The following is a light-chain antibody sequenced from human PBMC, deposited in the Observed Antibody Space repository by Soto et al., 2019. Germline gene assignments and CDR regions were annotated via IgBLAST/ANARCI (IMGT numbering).Light chain of an antibody. V-gene: IGKV1-5*01. Sequence: DIQMTQSPSTLSASVGDRVTITCRASQSISYYLAWYQQKPGKAPNLLIYDASNLESGVPSRFSGSGSGTEFTLTIYSLQSDDFATYFCQPYNSFSPWTFGQGTKVEIK. CDR2: DAS. CDR3: QPYNSFSPWT. CDR1: QSISYY. J-gene: IGKJ1*01.